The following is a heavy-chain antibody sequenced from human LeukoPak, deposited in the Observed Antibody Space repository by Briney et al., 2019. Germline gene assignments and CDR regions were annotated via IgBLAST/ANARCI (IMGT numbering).Heavy chain of an antibody. D-gene: IGHD3-22*01. CDR2: ISAYNGNT. CDR1: GYTFTSYG. V-gene: IGHV1-18*01. CDR3: ARVNQVYDSSGYYPSVAFDI. J-gene: IGHJ3*02. Sequence: PRASVKVSCKASGYTFTSYGISWVRQAPGQGLEWMGWISAYNGNTNYAQKLQGRVTMTTDTSTSTAYMELRSLRSDDTAVYYCARVNQVYDSSGYYPSVAFDIWGQGTMVTVSS.